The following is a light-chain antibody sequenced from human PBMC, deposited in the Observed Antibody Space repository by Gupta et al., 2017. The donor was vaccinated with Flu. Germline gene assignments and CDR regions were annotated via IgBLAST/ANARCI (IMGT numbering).Light chain of an antibody. CDR2: AAS. CDR1: QGITDS. V-gene: IGKV1-16*01. Sequence: DIQMTQSPSSVSAFVGDRVTITCRASQGITDSLVWFQQKPGKAPKSLIFAASTLHSGVPSRFSGGGSGKVFTLTISRLQPEDFATYYCQQYDDNPPTFGQGTKLEIK. CDR3: QQYDDNPPT. J-gene: IGKJ2*01.